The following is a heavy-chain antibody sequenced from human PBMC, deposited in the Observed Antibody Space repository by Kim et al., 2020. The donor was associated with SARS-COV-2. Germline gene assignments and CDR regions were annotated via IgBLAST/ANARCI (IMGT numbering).Heavy chain of an antibody. CDR3: ARAGRGYSTWNERYFDY. J-gene: IGHJ4*01. Sequence: GGSLRLSCAVSGFTFSSYSMFWVRQAPGRGLEWVAVISTNGGSEYYADSVKGRFSISRDNSKNTLYLQMNTLRAEDTAVYFCARAGRGYSTWNERYFDY. CDR1: GFTFSSYS. D-gene: IGHD1-1*01. CDR2: ISTNGGSE. V-gene: IGHV3-30-3*01.